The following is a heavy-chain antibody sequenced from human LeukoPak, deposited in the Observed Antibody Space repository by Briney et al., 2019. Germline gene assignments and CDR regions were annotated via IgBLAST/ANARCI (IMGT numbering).Heavy chain of an antibody. CDR1: GFSVTRNS. J-gene: IGHJ4*02. Sequence: GGSLRLSCAVSGFSVTRNSMIWVRQAPGKGLEWVSIIYSGGSTYYADSVKGRFTISRDNSKNTLYLQMNNLRAEDTAVYYGARGSYSDSVDYWGQGTLVTVSS. CDR2: IYSGGST. V-gene: IGHV3-53*01. D-gene: IGHD4-11*01. CDR3: ARGSYSDSVDY.